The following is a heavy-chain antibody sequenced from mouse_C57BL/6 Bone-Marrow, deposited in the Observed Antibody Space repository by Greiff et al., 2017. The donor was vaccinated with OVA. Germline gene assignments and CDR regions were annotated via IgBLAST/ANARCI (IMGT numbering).Heavy chain of an antibody. V-gene: IGHV1-55*01. J-gene: IGHJ3*01. CDR1: GYTFTSYW. CDR2: IYPGSGST. Sequence: VQLQQSGAEPVKPGASVKMSCKASGYTFTSYWITWVKQRPGQGLEWIGDIYPGSGSTNYNEKFKSKATLTVDTSSSTAYMQLSSLTSEDSSVYYCAGGYRAYWGKGTLVTVSA. CDR3: AGGYRAY. D-gene: IGHD2-2*01.